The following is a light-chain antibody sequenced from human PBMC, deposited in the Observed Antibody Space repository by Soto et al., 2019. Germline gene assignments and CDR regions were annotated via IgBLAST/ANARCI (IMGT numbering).Light chain of an antibody. V-gene: IGKV3-15*01. CDR2: GAS. Sequence: EIVMTQSPATLSVSPGERATLSCRASQRVSKNFAWYQQKRGQAPRLLIYGASTRAAGIPARFSGSGSGTEFNLTISSLQSEVFAVYYCQQYYDWPLTFGGGTKVEIK. J-gene: IGKJ4*01. CDR3: QQYYDWPLT. CDR1: QRVSKN.